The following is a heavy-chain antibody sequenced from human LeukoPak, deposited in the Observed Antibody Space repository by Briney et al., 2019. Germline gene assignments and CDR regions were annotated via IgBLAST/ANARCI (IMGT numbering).Heavy chain of an antibody. CDR1: GGTFSSYA. Sequence: SVKVSCKASGGTFSSYAISWVRQAPGQGLEWMGRIIPILGIANYAQKFQGRVTITADKSTSAAYMELSSLRSEDTAVYYCARAEEPGRFGYWGQGTLVTVSS. CDR3: ARAEEPGRFGY. J-gene: IGHJ4*02. D-gene: IGHD1-26*01. V-gene: IGHV1-69*04. CDR2: IIPILGIA.